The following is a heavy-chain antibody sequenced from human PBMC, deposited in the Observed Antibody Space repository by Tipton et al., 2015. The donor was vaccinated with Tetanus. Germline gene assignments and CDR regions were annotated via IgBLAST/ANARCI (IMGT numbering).Heavy chain of an antibody. J-gene: IGHJ5*02. CDR1: GGTFSSYA. CDR3: AGVRTVVPAAMVRFDP. V-gene: IGHV1-69*01. D-gene: IGHD2-2*01. CDR2: IIPIFGTA. Sequence: QLVQSGAEVKKPGASVKVSCKVSGGTFSSYAISWVRQAPGQGLEWMGGIIPIFGTANYAQKFQGRVTVTADESTSTAYMEVSSLGSEDTAVYYCAGVRTVVPAAMVRFDPWGQGALVTVSS.